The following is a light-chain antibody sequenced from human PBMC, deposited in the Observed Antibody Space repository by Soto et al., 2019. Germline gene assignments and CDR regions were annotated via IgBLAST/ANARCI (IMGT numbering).Light chain of an antibody. J-gene: IGLJ1*01. Sequence: QSVSTQPPSVSAAPGQKVTISCSGSSSNIGNNYVSWYQQLPGTAPKLLIYDNNKRPSGIPDRFSGSKSGTSATLGITGLQTGDEADYYCGTWDSSLSVYVFGTGTKLTVL. CDR3: GTWDSSLSVYV. CDR1: SSNIGNNY. CDR2: DNN. V-gene: IGLV1-51*01.